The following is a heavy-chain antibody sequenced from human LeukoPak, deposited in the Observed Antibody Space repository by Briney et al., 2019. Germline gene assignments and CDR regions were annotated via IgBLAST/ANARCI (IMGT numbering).Heavy chain of an antibody. Sequence: ASVKVSCKASGYTFTGYYMHWVRQAPGQGLEWMGWINPNSGGTNYAQKFQGRVTMTRDTSISTAYMELSRLRSDDTAVYYCATANGYSSSWYELIAFDIWGQGTMVTVSS. V-gene: IGHV1-2*02. CDR1: GYTFTGYY. CDR2: INPNSGGT. J-gene: IGHJ3*02. CDR3: ATANGYSSSWYELIAFDI. D-gene: IGHD6-13*01.